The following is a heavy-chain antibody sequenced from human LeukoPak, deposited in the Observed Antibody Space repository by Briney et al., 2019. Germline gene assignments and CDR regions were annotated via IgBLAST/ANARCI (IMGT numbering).Heavy chain of an antibody. Sequence: PSETLSLTCTVSGGSISSSSYYWGWIRQPPGKGLEWIGSIYYSGSTYYNPSLKSRVTISVDTSKNQFSLKLSSVTAADTAVYYCASPAVAGTGYYYYYMGVWGKGTTVTVSS. J-gene: IGHJ6*03. CDR3: ASPAVAGTGYYYYYMGV. V-gene: IGHV4-39*01. D-gene: IGHD6-19*01. CDR1: GGSISSSSYY. CDR2: IYYSGST.